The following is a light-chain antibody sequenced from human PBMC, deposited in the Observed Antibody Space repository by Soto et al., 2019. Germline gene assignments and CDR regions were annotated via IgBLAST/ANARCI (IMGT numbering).Light chain of an antibody. V-gene: IGKV1-5*03. Sequence: DIQLTQSPSTLSASVGDRVTITCRASQSISSWLAWYQQKPGKAPKFLIYKTSNLESGVPSRFSGSGSGKEFTLTLSSLQPDDFATYYCQYYNNYCWTFGQGTKVEIK. CDR2: KTS. J-gene: IGKJ1*01. CDR3: QYYNNYCWT. CDR1: QSISSW.